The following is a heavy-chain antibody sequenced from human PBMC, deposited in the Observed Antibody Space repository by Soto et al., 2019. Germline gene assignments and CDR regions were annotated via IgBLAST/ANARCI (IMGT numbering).Heavy chain of an antibody. CDR3: ARDMHPSDGTDLLGYYYGMDV. D-gene: IGHD1-1*01. Sequence: ASVKVSCKASGYTFTSYGISWVRQAPGQGLEWMGWISAYNGNTNYAQKLQGRVTMTTDTSTSTAYMELRSLRSDDTAVYYCARDMHPSDGTDLLGYYYGMDVWGKGPTVTVSS. CDR1: GYTFTSYG. CDR2: ISAYNGNT. J-gene: IGHJ6*04. V-gene: IGHV1-18*04.